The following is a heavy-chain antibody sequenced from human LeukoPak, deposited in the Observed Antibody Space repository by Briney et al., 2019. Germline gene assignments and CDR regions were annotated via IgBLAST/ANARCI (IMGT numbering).Heavy chain of an antibody. J-gene: IGHJ4*02. V-gene: IGHV3-13*04. D-gene: IGHD2-2*01. CDR2: IDTAGGT. Sequence: GGSLRLSCAASGFTFGTYDMHWVRQTTGKGLEWVSAIDTAGGTYYPDSVKGRFTISRDNSKNTLYLQMNSLRAEDTAVYYCAKDINAQLLMYYFDYWGQGTLVTVSS. CDR1: GFTFGTYD. CDR3: AKDINAQLLMYYFDY.